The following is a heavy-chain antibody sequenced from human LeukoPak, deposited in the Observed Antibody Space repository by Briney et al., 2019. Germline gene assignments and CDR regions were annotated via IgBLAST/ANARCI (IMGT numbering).Heavy chain of an antibody. Sequence: TSETLSLTCTVSGGSISSGGYYWSWIRQPPGKGLEWIGYIYHSGSTYYNPSLKSRVTISVDRSKNQFSLKLSSVTAADTAVYYRARGGGPATPLGYWGQGTLVTVSS. J-gene: IGHJ4*02. D-gene: IGHD3-16*01. CDR1: GGSISSGGYY. CDR3: ARGGGPATPLGY. V-gene: IGHV4-30-2*01. CDR2: IYHSGST.